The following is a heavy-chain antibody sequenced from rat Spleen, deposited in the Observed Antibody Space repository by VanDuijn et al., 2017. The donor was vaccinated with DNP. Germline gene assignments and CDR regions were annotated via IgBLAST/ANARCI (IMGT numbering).Heavy chain of an antibody. V-gene: IGHV5S13*01. CDR2: ISSNGGIT. Sequence: EVQLVESGGGLVQPGKSLKLSCAASGFTFSNYDMAWVRQAPTKGLEWVASISSNGGITDYRDSVKGRFTISRDDAKNTQYLQMDSLRSEDTATYYCARHEEYSSYVYGFAYWGQGTLVTVSS. D-gene: IGHD1-2*01. CDR3: ARHEEYSSYVYGFAY. J-gene: IGHJ3*01. CDR1: GFTFSNYD.